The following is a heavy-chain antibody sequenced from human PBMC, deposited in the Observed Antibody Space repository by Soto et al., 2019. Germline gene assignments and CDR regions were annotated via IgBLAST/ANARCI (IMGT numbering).Heavy chain of an antibody. J-gene: IGHJ3*02. V-gene: IGHV1-69*13. CDR1: GGTFSSYA. D-gene: IGHD6-13*01. Sequence: SVKVSCKASGGTFSSYAISWVRQAPGQGLEWMGGIIPIFGTANYAQKFQGRVTITADESTSTAYMELSSLRSEDTAVYYCAREGEIAAARVAFDIWGQGTMVTVS. CDR3: AREGEIAAARVAFDI. CDR2: IIPIFGTA.